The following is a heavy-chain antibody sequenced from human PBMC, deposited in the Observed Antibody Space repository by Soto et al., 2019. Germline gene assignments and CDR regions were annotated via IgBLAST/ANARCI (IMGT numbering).Heavy chain of an antibody. V-gene: IGHV1-46*01. CDR1: GYTFASYY. CDR3: ARDKVGSSSTYFYYGIDV. CDR2: INPCAGST. Sequence: ASVKVSCKASGYTFASYYMHWVRQVPGQGLEWMGIINPCAGSTSYAQKFQGRVTMTRDTSTSTVYMELSSLSSVDTAVYYCARDKVGSSSTYFYYGIDVWGQGTTVIVTS. J-gene: IGHJ6*01. D-gene: IGHD6-6*01.